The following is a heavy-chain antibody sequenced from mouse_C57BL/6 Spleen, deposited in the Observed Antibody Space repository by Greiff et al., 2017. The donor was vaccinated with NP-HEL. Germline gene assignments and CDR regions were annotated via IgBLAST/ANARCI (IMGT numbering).Heavy chain of an antibody. D-gene: IGHD1-1*01. CDR3: ARCDGSSSFDD. CDR2: IYPGDGDT. V-gene: IGHV1-82*01. Sequence: QVQLQQSGPELVKPGASVKISCKASGYAFSSSWMNWVKQRPGKGLEWIGRIYPGDGDTNYNGKFKGKATLTADKSSSTAYMQLSSLTSEDSAVYFGARCDGSSSFDDWGQGTTRTVCS. J-gene: IGHJ2*01. CDR1: GYAFSSSW.